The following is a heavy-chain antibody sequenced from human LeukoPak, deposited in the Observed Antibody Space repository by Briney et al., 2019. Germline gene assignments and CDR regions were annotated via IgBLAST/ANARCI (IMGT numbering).Heavy chain of an antibody. CDR2: ITGSGAVT. D-gene: IGHD6-13*01. Sequence: GGSLRLSCAASGFTFSNYAMSWVRQAPGKGLEWVSAITGSGAVTYYADSVKGRFTISRDNSKNTLYLQMNSLRAEDTALYYCAKDFSSSWYYFDYWGQGTLVTVSS. V-gene: IGHV3-23*01. J-gene: IGHJ4*02. CDR1: GFTFSNYA. CDR3: AKDFSSSWYYFDY.